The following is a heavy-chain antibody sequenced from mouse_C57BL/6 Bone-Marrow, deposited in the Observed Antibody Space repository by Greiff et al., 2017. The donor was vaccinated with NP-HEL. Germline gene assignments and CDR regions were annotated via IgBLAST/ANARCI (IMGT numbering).Heavy chain of an antibody. D-gene: IGHD1-1*01. J-gene: IGHJ1*03. Sequence: EVKLVESGEGLVKPGGSLKLSCAASGFTFSSYAMSWVRQTPEKRLEWVAYISSGGDYIYYADTVKGRFTISRDNARNTLYLQMSSLKSEDTAMYYCTREDYYGSSWYFDVWGTGTTVTVSS. V-gene: IGHV5-9-1*02. CDR2: ISSGGDYI. CDR3: TREDYYGSSWYFDV. CDR1: GFTFSSYA.